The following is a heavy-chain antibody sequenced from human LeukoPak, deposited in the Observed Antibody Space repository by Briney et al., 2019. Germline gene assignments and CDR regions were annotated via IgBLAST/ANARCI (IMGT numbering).Heavy chain of an antibody. CDR2: INHSGST. Sequence: SETLSLTCAVYGGSFSGYYWSWIRQPPGKGLEWIGEINHSGSTNYNPSLKSRVTISVDTSKNQFSLKLSSVTAADTAVYYCAWRGVPAAYDYWGQGTLVTVSS. V-gene: IGHV4-34*01. CDR3: AWRGVPAAYDY. J-gene: IGHJ4*02. CDR1: GGSFSGYY. D-gene: IGHD2-2*01.